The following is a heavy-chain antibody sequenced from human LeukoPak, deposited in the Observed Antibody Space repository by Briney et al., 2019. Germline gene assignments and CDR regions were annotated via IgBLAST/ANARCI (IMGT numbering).Heavy chain of an antibody. CDR1: GFTFSSYW. D-gene: IGHD6-19*01. V-gene: IGHV3-74*01. CDR3: ARDYSSGRKSHQH. Sequence: GGSLRLSCVASGFTFSSYWMHWVRQAPGKGLAWVSRINSDGSSTSYADSVKGRFTISRDNAKNTLYLQMNSLRAEDTAVYYCARDYSSGRKSHQHWGQGTLVTVSS. CDR2: INSDGSST. J-gene: IGHJ1*01.